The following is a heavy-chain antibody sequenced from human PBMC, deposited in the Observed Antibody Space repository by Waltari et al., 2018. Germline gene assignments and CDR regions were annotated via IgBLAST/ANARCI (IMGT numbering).Heavy chain of an antibody. J-gene: IGHJ4*02. CDR2: IKSKSDGGTT. D-gene: IGHD3-9*01. CDR1: GFTFRTAW. V-gene: IGHV3-15*01. Sequence: EVQLVESGGGLVRPGGSLRLYCSTSGFTFRTAWMSWVRQGPGKGPEWVGRIKSKSDGGTTDYAAPIKGRFTISRDDSTSTLYLQMTSLTTDDTALYYCVGGAFDSLTGPSTLFDYWGQGTLVTVSS. CDR3: VGGAFDSLTGPSTLFDY.